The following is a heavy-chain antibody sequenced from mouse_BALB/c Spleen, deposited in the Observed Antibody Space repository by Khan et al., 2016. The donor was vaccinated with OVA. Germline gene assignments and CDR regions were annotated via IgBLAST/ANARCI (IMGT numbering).Heavy chain of an antibody. CDR3: APNWFWFAY. V-gene: IGHV1-9*01. Sequence: QVQLKQSGAELMKPGASVKISCKATGYTFSNYWIEWLKQRPGHGLEWIGEILPGSGSTNYNEKFKGKATFTADTSYNTAYMQLSSLTSEDSAVYYCAPNWFWFAYWGQGTLVTVSA. D-gene: IGHD4-1*01. CDR1: GYTFSNYW. J-gene: IGHJ3*01. CDR2: ILPGSGST.